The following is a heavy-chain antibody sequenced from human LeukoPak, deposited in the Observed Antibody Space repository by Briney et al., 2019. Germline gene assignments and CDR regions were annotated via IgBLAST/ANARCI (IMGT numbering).Heavy chain of an antibody. CDR2: IYHSGST. V-gene: IGHV4-30-2*01. CDR1: GGSISSGVYS. J-gene: IGHJ3*02. CDR3: AREGYYDSSGYRMVGAFDI. Sequence: SETLSLTCADPGGSISSGVYSSSWIRQPPGKDLEWIGYIYHSGSTYYNPSLKSRVTISVASSKDHFSRKLCSETAAETAVYYCAREGYYDSSGYRMVGAFDIWGQGTMVIVSS. D-gene: IGHD3-22*01.